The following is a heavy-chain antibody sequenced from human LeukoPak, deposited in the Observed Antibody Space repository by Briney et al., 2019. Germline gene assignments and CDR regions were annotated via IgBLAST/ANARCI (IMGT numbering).Heavy chain of an antibody. CDR2: INPNSGGT. Sequence: ASVKVSCKASGYTFTGYYMHWVRQAPGQGLEWMGWINPNSGGTNYAQKFQGRVTMTRDTSISTAYMELSRLRSDDTAVYYCARDTPPVTTYLVWGQGTLVTVSS. D-gene: IGHD4-17*01. CDR3: ARDTPPVTTYLV. V-gene: IGHV1-2*02. J-gene: IGHJ4*02. CDR1: GYTFTGYY.